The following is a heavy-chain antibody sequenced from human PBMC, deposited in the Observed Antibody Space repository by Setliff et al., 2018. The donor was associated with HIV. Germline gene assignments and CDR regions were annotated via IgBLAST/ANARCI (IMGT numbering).Heavy chain of an antibody. CDR1: GGTFSSYT. V-gene: IGHV1-69*10. CDR2: ILPMLNIA. CDR3: AREIPDYYDILTGYNIPNAFDI. J-gene: IGHJ3*02. Sequence: KVSCKASGGTFSSYTINWVRQAPGQGLEWMGGILPMLNIANFTQKFQGRVTITADKSTDTAYMELSSLRYEDTAVYYCAREIPDYYDILTGYNIPNAFDIWGQGTMVTVSS. D-gene: IGHD3-9*01.